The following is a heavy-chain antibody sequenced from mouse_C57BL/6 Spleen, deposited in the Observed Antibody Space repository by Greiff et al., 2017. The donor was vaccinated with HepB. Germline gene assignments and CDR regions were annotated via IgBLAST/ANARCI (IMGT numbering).Heavy chain of an antibody. V-gene: IGHV1-85*01. D-gene: IGHD1-1*01. CDR1: GYTFTSYD. J-gene: IGHJ1*03. Sequence: VKVVESGPELVKPGASVKLSCKASGYTFTSYDINWVKQRPGQGLEWIGWIYPRDGSTKYNEKFKGKATLTVDTSSSTAYMELHSLTSEDSAVYLCARGYYGSSYGYFDVWGTGTTVTVSS. CDR3: ARGYYGSSYGYFDV. CDR2: IYPRDGST.